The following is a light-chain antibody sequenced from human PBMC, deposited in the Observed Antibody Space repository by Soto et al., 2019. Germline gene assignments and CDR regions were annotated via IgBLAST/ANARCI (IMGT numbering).Light chain of an antibody. Sequence: QSALTQPPSASGSPGQSVTISCTGTKNDIGVYDFVSWYQHHPGKAPRLIIYEVVQRPSGVPDRFSGSKSGNTASLTVSGLQAADEGDYFCKSYAGSNNYVFGSGTKVTVL. J-gene: IGLJ1*01. CDR3: KSYAGSNNYV. CDR2: EVV. CDR1: KNDIGVYDF. V-gene: IGLV2-8*01.